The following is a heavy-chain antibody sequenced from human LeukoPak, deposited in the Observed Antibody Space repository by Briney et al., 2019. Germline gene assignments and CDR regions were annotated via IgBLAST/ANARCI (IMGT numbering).Heavy chain of an antibody. CDR1: GGSISSYY. CDR2: IYYSGST. J-gene: IGHJ4*02. CDR3: ARVGFGRNSMDY. V-gene: IGHV4-59*01. D-gene: IGHD3-10*01. Sequence: SETLSLTCTVSGGSISSYYWSWIRQPPGKGLEWIGYIYYSGSTNYNPSLKSRVTISVDTSKNQFSLKLSSVTAADTAVYYCARVGFGRNSMDYWGQGTLVTVSS.